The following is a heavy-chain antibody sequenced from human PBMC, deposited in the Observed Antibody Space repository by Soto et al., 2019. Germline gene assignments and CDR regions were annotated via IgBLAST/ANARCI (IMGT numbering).Heavy chain of an antibody. V-gene: IGHV4-34*01. D-gene: IGHD4-17*01. Sequence: SETLSLTCAVYGGSFSGYYWSWIRQPPGKGLEWIGEINHIGSTNFIPSLKSRVTISVDTSKNQFSLKLSSVTAADTAVYYCARNDYGDYGYYYYYMDVWGKGTTVTVSS. CDR1: GGSFSGYY. CDR2: INHIGST. J-gene: IGHJ6*03. CDR3: ARNDYGDYGYYYYYMDV.